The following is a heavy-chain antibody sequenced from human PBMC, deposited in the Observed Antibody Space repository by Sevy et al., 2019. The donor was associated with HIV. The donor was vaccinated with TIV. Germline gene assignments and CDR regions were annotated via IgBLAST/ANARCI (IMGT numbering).Heavy chain of an antibody. CDR2: IRSKANSYAT. J-gene: IGHJ3*02. CDR3: TRHTIRFMGDDAFDI. D-gene: IGHD3-3*01. V-gene: IGHV3-73*01. Sequence: GGSLRLSCAASGFTFDDYGMSWVRQASGKGLEWVGRIRSKANSYATAYAASVKGRFTISRDDSKNTAYLQMNSLKTEDPAVHYCTRHTIRFMGDDAFDIWGQGTMVTVSS. CDR1: GFTFDDYG.